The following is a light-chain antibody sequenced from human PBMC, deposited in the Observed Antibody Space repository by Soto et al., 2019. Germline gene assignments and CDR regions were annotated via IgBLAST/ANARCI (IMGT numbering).Light chain of an antibody. Sequence: EIVMTQSPATLSVSPGERATFSCRASQSISSNLAWYQQKPGQAPRLLIYGASTRATGIPARFSGSGSGTEFTPTISSLQSEDFAVYHCQQHNNWPPWTFGQGTKVEIK. CDR1: QSISSN. J-gene: IGKJ1*01. V-gene: IGKV3-15*01. CDR2: GAS. CDR3: QQHNNWPPWT.